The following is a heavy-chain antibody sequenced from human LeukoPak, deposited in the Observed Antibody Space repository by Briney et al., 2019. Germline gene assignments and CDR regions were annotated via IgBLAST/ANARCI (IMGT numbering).Heavy chain of an antibody. CDR1: GFTFSSYA. CDR2: ISGSGGST. CDR3: AKGRTSYYSYAMDI. Sequence: GGSLRLSCAASGFTFSSYAMSWVRQAPGKGLEWVSGISGSGGSTDYADSVKGRFTLSRDNSKNTLYLQMNSLRAEDTAVYYCAKGRTSYYSYAMDIWGQGTTVTVSS. J-gene: IGHJ6*02. D-gene: IGHD1-14*01. V-gene: IGHV3-23*01.